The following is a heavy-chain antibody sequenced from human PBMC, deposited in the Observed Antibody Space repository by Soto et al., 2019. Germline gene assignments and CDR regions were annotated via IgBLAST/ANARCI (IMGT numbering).Heavy chain of an antibody. Sequence: EVHLLESGGDLVQPGGSLRLSCAASGFTFSSYAMSWVRQTPGKGLEWVSVISGSGDNTYYADSVKGRFTISRDNSKNTLYVQMTSLRAEHTVVYYCAKDGWSWMTVTTQYFDLWGRGTLVTVSS. CDR1: GFTFSSYA. CDR3: AKDGWSWMTVTTQYFDL. D-gene: IGHD4-17*01. J-gene: IGHJ2*01. CDR2: ISGSGDNT. V-gene: IGHV3-23*01.